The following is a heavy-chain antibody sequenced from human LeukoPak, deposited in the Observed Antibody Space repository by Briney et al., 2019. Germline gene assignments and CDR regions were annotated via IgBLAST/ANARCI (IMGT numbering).Heavy chain of an antibody. CDR1: GYTFTSYD. Sequence: ASVRVSCTASGYTFTSYDINWVRQAPGQGLEWMGWVNASSGNTGYAQKLQGRVTMTRNTSINTAYMELSSLRSEDTAVYYCARGGIRSVAAAANDYWGQGTLVTVSS. CDR3: ARGGIRSVAAAANDY. CDR2: VNASSGNT. V-gene: IGHV1-8*01. D-gene: IGHD6-13*01. J-gene: IGHJ4*02.